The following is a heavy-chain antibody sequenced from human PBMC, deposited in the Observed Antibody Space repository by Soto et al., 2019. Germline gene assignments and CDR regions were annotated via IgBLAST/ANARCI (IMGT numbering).Heavy chain of an antibody. CDR3: ARAGGPYDSSGYYDADFDY. Sequence: GESLKISCKGSGYSFTSYWISWVRQMPGKGLEWMGRIDPSDSYTNYSPSFQGHVTISADKSISTAYLQWSSLKASDTAMYYCARAGGPYDSSGYYDADFDYWGQGTLVTVSS. CDR1: GYSFTSYW. CDR2: IDPSDSYT. D-gene: IGHD3-22*01. J-gene: IGHJ4*02. V-gene: IGHV5-10-1*01.